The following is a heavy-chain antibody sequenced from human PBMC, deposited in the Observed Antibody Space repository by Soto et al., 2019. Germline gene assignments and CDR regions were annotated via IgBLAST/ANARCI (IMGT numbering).Heavy chain of an antibody. V-gene: IGHV3-33*01. CDR1: GFTFSSYG. J-gene: IGHJ6*03. D-gene: IGHD4-17*01. Sequence: QVQLVESGGGVVQPGRSLRLSCAASGFTFSSYGMHWVRQAPGKGLERVAVIWYDGSNKYYADSVKGRFTISRDNSKNTLDLQLNSLRAEDTAVYYCARGPGGYGDYGNYYCYYMDVWGKGTTVTVSS. CDR3: ARGPGGYGDYGNYYCYYMDV. CDR2: IWYDGSNK.